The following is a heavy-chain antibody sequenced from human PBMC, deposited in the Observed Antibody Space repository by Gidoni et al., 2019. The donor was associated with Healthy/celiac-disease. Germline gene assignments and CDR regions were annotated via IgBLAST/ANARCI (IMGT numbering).Heavy chain of an antibody. V-gene: IGHV4-39*01. CDR2: IYYSGST. J-gene: IGHJ6*03. Sequence: QLQLQESGPGLVKPSETLSLTCTVSGGSIRSSSYYWGWIRQPPGKGLEWIGSIYYSGSTDYNPSLKSRVTISVDTPKNQFSLKLSSVTAADTAVYYCARLRMVQGYYMDVWGKGTTVTVS. CDR1: GGSIRSSSYY. D-gene: IGHD3-10*01. CDR3: ARLRMVQGYYMDV.